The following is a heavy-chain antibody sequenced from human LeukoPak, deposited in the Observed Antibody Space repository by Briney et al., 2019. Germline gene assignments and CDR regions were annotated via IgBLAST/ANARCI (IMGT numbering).Heavy chain of an antibody. CDR3: ARALQLLDAFDI. CDR2: MNPNSGNT. V-gene: IGHV1-8*01. CDR1: GYTFTSYD. Sequence: ASVKVSCTASGYTFTSYDINWVRQAPGQGLEWMGWMNPNSGNTGYAQKFQGRVTMTRNTSISTAYMELSSLRSEDTAVYYCARALQLLDAFDIWGQGTMVTVSS. J-gene: IGHJ3*02. D-gene: IGHD2-2*01.